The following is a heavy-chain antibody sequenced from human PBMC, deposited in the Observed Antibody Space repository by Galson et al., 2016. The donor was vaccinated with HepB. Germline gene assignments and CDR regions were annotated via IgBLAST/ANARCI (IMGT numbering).Heavy chain of an antibody. Sequence: SETLSLTCGVFGGSFNAYYWSWIRQPPGKGLEWIGEINHSGSTKYNPSLKSRVSISVDTSKNQFSLKLSSMTAADTALYYCARVVVAATNWFDSWGQGTLVTVSS. D-gene: IGHD2-15*01. V-gene: IGHV4-34*01. CDR3: ARVVVAATNWFDS. CDR1: GGSFNAYY. J-gene: IGHJ5*01. CDR2: INHSGST.